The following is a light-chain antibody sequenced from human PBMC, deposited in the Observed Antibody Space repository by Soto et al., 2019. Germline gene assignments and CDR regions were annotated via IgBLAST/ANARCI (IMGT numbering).Light chain of an antibody. CDR2: DAS. CDR3: QQRHSWVT. Sequence: EVVLTQSPVTLSLSPGERATLSCRASQSFRGLLAWFQQKPGQAPRLLIYDASTRATGIPARFSGSGSGTDFTLTISMLEPEDFAIYYCQQRHSWVTFGQGTKVDI. J-gene: IGKJ1*01. V-gene: IGKV3-11*01. CDR1: QSFRGL.